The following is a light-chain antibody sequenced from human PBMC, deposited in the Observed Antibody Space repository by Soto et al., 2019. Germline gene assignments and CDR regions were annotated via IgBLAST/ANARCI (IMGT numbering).Light chain of an antibody. V-gene: IGKV1-33*01. CDR1: QDITNY. CDR2: DSS. J-gene: IGKJ4*01. Sequence: DIHLTQSPSSLSASVGDRVSLTCQASQDITNYLNWYQQKPGQAPKLLIYDSSTLETGVQSRFSGSGSGTDFTFSISSLQPEDFATYYCQQYDDLPLTFGGGTKVEIK. CDR3: QQYDDLPLT.